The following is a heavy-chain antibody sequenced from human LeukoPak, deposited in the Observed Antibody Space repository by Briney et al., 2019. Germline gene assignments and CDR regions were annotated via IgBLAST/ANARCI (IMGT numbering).Heavy chain of an antibody. Sequence: SETLSLTCTVSGGSINSYYWTWIRQPAGKGLEWIGRIHTSGTTNYNPSLKSRLTMSVDTSKNQFSLKLSSVTAADTAVYYCARGGYSGSYYFDYWGQGTLVTVSS. CDR1: GGSINSYY. J-gene: IGHJ4*02. V-gene: IGHV4-4*07. CDR3: ARGGYSGSYYFDY. D-gene: IGHD1-26*01. CDR2: IHTSGTT.